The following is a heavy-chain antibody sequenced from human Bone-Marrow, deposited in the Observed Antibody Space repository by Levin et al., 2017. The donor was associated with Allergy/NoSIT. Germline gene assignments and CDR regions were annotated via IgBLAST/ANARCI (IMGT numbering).Heavy chain of an antibody. CDR2: IYYSGST. CDR3: ARSSSWPYVAFDI. Sequence: SETLSLTCTVSGGSISSSSYYWGWIRQPPGKGLEWVGNIYYSGSTYYNPSLKSRVTISVDMSKNQFSLKLTSVTAADTAVYYCARSSSWPYVAFDIWGQGTMVTVSS. V-gene: IGHV4-39*07. J-gene: IGHJ3*02. CDR1: GGSISSSSYY. D-gene: IGHD6-13*01.